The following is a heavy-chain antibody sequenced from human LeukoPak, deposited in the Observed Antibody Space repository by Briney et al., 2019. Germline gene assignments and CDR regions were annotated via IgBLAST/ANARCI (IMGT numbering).Heavy chain of an antibody. CDR2: MNPNSGNT. J-gene: IGHJ4*02. D-gene: IGHD6-19*01. Sequence: GASVKVSCKASGYTFTSYDINWVRQATGQGLEWMGWMNPNSGNTGYAQKFQGRVTITRNTSISTAYMELSSLRSDDTAVYYCARHKWDSSGSGDYWGQGTLVTVSS. CDR3: ARHKWDSSGSGDY. CDR1: GYTFTSYD. V-gene: IGHV1-8*03.